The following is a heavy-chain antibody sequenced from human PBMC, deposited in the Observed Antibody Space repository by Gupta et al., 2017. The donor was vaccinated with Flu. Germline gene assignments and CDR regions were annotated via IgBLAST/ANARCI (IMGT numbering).Heavy chain of an antibody. CDR3: AKDGGLWFGESHLDY. D-gene: IGHD3-10*01. J-gene: IGHJ4*02. CDR1: GFTSSSYG. CDR2: ISYDGCNK. V-gene: IGHV3-30*18. Sequence: QVQLVASGGAVVQPGTSLRHSCAPPGFTSSSYGMHWVRQAPGKGLGWVAVISYDGCNKYYADSVKGRFTISRDKSKNTLYLQMNSLRAEDTAVYYCAKDGGLWFGESHLDYWGQGTLVTVSS.